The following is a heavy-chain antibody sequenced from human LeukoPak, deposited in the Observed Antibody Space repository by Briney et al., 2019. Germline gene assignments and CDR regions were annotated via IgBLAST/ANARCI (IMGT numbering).Heavy chain of an antibody. Sequence: QPGGSLRLSCAASGFTVITNYMTWDRQAPGKGLEWVAVHYSDGNTKNAGTVQGRFTISRDKSKNTQYLEINNLSADDTAVYYCARGVEPLAANTLAYWGQGTLVTVSS. CDR1: GFTVITNY. J-gene: IGHJ4*02. CDR3: ARGVEPLAANTLAY. V-gene: IGHV3-53*01. D-gene: IGHD3-16*01. CDR2: HYSDGNT.